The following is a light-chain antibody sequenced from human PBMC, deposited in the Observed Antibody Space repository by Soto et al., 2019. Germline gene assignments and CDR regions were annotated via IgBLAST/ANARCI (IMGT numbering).Light chain of an antibody. V-gene: IGLV2-14*01. Sequence: QSVLIRPASVSGSPGQSITISCTGTSSDVGGSNYVSWYQHHPHRAPKLLIYEVSYRPSGVSNRFSGSKSGNMASLTISGLQAEDEADYYCSSYTSSNTLEVFGSGTKLTVL. CDR1: SSDVGGSNY. CDR2: EVS. CDR3: SSYTSSNTLEV. J-gene: IGLJ2*01.